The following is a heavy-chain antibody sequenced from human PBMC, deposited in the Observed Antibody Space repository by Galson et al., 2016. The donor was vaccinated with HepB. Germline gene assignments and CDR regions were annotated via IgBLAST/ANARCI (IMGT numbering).Heavy chain of an antibody. CDR2: IIPSFGTA. V-gene: IGHV1-69*13. D-gene: IGHD6-13*01. CDR1: GGTFNTYA. CDR3: AKEQYTSRWYAEYYFDY. J-gene: IGHJ4*02. Sequence: SVKVSCKASGGTFNTYAISWVRQAPGQGLEWMGGIIPSFGTAHYAQKFQGRVTISADESTSTAYMELSSLRFEDTAVYYCAKEQYTSRWYAEYYFDYWGQGTLVTVSS.